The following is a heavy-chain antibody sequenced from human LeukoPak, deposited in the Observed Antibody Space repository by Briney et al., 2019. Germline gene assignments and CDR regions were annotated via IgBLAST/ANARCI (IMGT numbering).Heavy chain of an antibody. V-gene: IGHV4-59*01. Sequence: KPSETLSLTCTVSGGSISSYYWSWIRQPPGKGLEWIGYIYYSGSTNYNPSLKSRVTISVDTSKNQFSLKLSSVTAADTAVYYCARHVGWFGELLSHFDYWGQGTLVTVSS. CDR3: ARHVGWFGELLSHFDY. D-gene: IGHD3-10*01. CDR2: IYYSGST. CDR1: GGSISSYY. J-gene: IGHJ4*02.